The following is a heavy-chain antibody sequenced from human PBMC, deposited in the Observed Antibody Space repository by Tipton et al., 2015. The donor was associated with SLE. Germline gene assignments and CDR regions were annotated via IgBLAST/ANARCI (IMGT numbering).Heavy chain of an antibody. V-gene: IGHV3-9*01. J-gene: IGHJ3*02. D-gene: IGHD3-16*01. CDR2: ISWNSGSI. CDR1: GFTFDDYA. CDR3: AKMGGGPDAFDI. Sequence: SLRLSCAAPGFTFDDYAMHWVRQAPGKGLEWVSGISWNSGSIGYADSVKGRFTISRDNAKNSLYLQMNSLRAEDTALYYCAKMGGGPDAFDIWGQGTMVTVSS.